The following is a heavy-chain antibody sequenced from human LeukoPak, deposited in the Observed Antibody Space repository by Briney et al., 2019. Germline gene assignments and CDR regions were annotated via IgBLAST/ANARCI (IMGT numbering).Heavy chain of an antibody. CDR2: ISNGGST. J-gene: IGHJ3*02. D-gene: IGHD1-1*01. Sequence: PSETLSLTCTVSGASISSFYWSWVRQPPGEGLELIGYISNGGSTNYNPSLKSRVTISVDTSQSQLSLKVNSVTAADTAVYYCVKLQPNTGQWAFDIWGQGTMVSVSS. V-gene: IGHV4-59*01. CDR3: VKLQPNTGQWAFDI. CDR1: GASISSFY.